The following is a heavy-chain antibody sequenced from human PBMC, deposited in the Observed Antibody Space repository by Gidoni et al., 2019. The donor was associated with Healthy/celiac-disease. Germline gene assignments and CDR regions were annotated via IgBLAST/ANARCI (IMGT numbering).Heavy chain of an antibody. CDR3: ARYRVYSYGYYFDY. CDR1: GGTFSSYT. V-gene: IGHV1-69*02. CDR2: IIPILGLA. Sequence: QVQRVQSGAEVQKPGSSVKVSCKAPGGTFSSYTISWVRPAPGPGREWMGRIIPILGLANYSPKFPGRVPITADNSTRPAYMELSSLRSEDTAVYSCARYRVYSYGYYFDYWGQGTLVTVSS. J-gene: IGHJ4*02. D-gene: IGHD5-18*01.